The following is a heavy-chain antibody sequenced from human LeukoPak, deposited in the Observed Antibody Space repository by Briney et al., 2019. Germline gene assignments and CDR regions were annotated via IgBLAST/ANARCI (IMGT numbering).Heavy chain of an antibody. CDR3: ARRVLWESAFDY. Sequence: SETLSLTCTVSGGSIISGGYYWGWIRQPPGKGLEWIGSIYYSGSTYYNPSLKSRVTISVDTSKNQFSLKLSSVTAADTAVYYCARRVLWESAFDYWGQGTLVTVSS. J-gene: IGHJ4*02. CDR2: IYYSGST. CDR1: GGSIISGGYY. V-gene: IGHV4-39*01. D-gene: IGHD1-26*01.